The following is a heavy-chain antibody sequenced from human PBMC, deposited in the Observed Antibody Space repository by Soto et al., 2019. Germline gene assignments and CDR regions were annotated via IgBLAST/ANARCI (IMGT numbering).Heavy chain of an antibody. D-gene: IGHD2-2*01. V-gene: IGHV3-30-3*01. CDR3: SRGKYCTSTSFYYYGMDV. CDR1: GFTFSSYA. J-gene: IGHJ6*02. Sequence: GGSLRLSCAASGFTFSSYAMHWVRQAPGKGLEWVAVISYDGSNKYYADSVRGRFTISRDNSKNTLYLQMNSLRAEDTAVYYCSRGKYCTSTSFYYYGMDVWGQGTTVTVSS. CDR2: ISYDGSNK.